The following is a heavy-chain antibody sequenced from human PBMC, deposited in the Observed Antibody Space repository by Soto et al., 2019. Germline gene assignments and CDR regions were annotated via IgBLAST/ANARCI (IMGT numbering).Heavy chain of an antibody. Sequence: KAGGSLRLSCAASGFTFTRYSMNWVRQAPGKGLEWVSSISSTTNYIYYADSMKGRFTVSRGNAKNSVYLEMNSLSAEDTAVYYCARESEDLTSNFDYWAQGTLVTVSS. J-gene: IGHJ4*02. CDR3: ARESEDLTSNFDY. V-gene: IGHV3-21*01. CDR1: GFTFTRYS. CDR2: ISSTTNYI.